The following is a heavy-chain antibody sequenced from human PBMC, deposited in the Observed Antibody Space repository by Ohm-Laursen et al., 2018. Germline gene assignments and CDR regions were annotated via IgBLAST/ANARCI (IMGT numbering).Heavy chain of an antibody. Sequence: GSSVKVSCKASGGTFSSYAISWVRQAPGQGLEWMGGIIPIFGTANYAQKFQGRVTITADESTSTAYMELSSLRSEDTAVYYCARVGSYYDSSGYYYPLDYWGQGTLVTVSS. CDR2: IIPIFGTA. CDR1: GGTFSSYA. D-gene: IGHD3-22*01. CDR3: ARVGSYYDSSGYYYPLDY. J-gene: IGHJ4*02. V-gene: IGHV1-69*01.